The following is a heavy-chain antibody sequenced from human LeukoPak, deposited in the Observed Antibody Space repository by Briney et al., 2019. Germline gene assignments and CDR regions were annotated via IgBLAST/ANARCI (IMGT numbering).Heavy chain of an antibody. CDR1: GFTFSSYS. V-gene: IGHV3-21*06. CDR3: TRGAGTGWRFDS. J-gene: IGHJ4*02. CDR2: ISSSSSSK. Sequence: GGSLRLSCAASGFTFSSYSMNWVRQAPGKGLEWVSSISSSSSSKYYADSVKGRLTISRDNVKNLLYLQMNSLKADDTAVYYCTRGAGTGWRFDSWGQGTLVTVSS. D-gene: IGHD6-19*01.